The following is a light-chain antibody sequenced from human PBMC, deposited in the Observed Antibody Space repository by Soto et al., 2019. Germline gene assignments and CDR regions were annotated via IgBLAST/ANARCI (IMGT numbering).Light chain of an antibody. Sequence: QSVLTQPPSASGSLGHSVTISCTGTARDIGDYNYVAWYQQHPGKAPKFILNDVSERPSGVPLRFSGSKSGNTAFLTVSGLQAEDEANYYCSSYAGSASWVFGGGTKLTVL. V-gene: IGLV2-8*01. CDR3: SSYAGSASWV. J-gene: IGLJ3*02. CDR1: ARDIGDYNY. CDR2: DVS.